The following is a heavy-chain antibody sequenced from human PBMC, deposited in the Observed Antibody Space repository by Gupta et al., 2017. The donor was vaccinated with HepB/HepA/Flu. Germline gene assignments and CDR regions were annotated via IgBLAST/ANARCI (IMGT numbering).Heavy chain of an antibody. V-gene: IGHV3-11*01. CDR2: IRGSGTT. CDR3: VRGTTKYYFDY. CDR1: GFPFSDCY. D-gene: IGHD2/OR15-2a*01. J-gene: IGHJ4*02. Sequence: QVQLVESGGGLVKPGGSMRLSGVASGFPFSDCYMHWIRQAPGKGLEWVSSIRGSGTTYYADSMKGRFTISRDNAQNSLYLQMDSLRADDTAVYYCVRGTTKYYFDYWGQGTPVTVSS.